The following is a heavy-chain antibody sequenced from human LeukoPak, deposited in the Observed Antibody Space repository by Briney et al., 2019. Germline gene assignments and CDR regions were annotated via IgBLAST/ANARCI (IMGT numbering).Heavy chain of an antibody. D-gene: IGHD3-22*01. CDR1: GYTFPSYG. CDR3: ARGHYYDSSEDY. Sequence: ASVKVSCNASGYTFPSYGISWVRQAPGQGLEWMGWISAYNGNTNYAQKLQGRVTMTTDTSTSTAYMELRSLRSDDTAVYYCARGHYYDSSEDYWGQGTLVTVAS. V-gene: IGHV1-18*01. CDR2: ISAYNGNT. J-gene: IGHJ4*02.